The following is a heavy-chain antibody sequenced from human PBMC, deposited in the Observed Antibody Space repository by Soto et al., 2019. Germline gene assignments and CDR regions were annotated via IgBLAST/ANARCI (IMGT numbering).Heavy chain of an antibody. CDR3: ATYGGGTGRFDY. Sequence: TSETLSLTCTVSGGSMSSSNYYWGWIRHPPGKGLEWIGSGTTYYNPSLRSRVTISVDTSKNQFSLKLNSVTAADTAVYYCATYGGGTGRFDYWGQGALVTVSS. V-gene: IGHV4-39*01. CDR2: SGTT. D-gene: IGHD4-17*01. CDR1: GGSMSSSNYY. J-gene: IGHJ4*02.